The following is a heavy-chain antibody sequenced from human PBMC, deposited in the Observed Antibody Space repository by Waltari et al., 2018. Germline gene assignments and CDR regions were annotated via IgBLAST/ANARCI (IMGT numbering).Heavy chain of an antibody. Sequence: EVQLVQSGAEVKKPGESLKISCKGSGYSFSGPWIGWVRQMPGKGLQWRGIIYPRDSDTRYSPSFQGRGTISVDKSISTAYLQWSSLQAADTAMYYCARHRPEGSGSYGFDFWGQGSLVTVSS. D-gene: IGHD3-10*01. CDR1: GYSFSGPW. V-gene: IGHV5-51*01. CDR3: ARHRPEGSGSYGFDF. J-gene: IGHJ4*02. CDR2: IYPRDSDT.